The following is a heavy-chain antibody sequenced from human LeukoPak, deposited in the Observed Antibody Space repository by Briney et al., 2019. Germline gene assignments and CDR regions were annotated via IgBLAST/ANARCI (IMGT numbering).Heavy chain of an antibody. Sequence: SETLSLTCTVSGGSISSYYWSWIRQPAGKGLEWIGRIYTSGSTNYNPSLKSRVTISVDTSKNQFSLKLSSVTAADTAVYYCASLAHYDILTGYYYYMDVWGKGTTVTVSS. J-gene: IGHJ6*03. CDR3: ASLAHYDILTGYYYYMDV. CDR1: GGSISSYY. V-gene: IGHV4-4*07. D-gene: IGHD3-9*01. CDR2: IYTSGST.